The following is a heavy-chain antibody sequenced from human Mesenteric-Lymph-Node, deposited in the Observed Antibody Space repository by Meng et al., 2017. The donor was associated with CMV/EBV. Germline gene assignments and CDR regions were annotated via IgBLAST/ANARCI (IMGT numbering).Heavy chain of an antibody. D-gene: IGHD3-3*01. CDR2: INQDGSEK. V-gene: IGHV3-7*01. CDR3: ARDRFEYYDFWSGSSSGAFDI. CDR1: GFALSSYR. Sequence: GGSLRLSCAASGFALSSYRMNWVRQAPGKGLEWVANINQDGSEKYYVDSVKGRFTISRDNPKKSLYLQMNSLRAEDTAVYYCARDRFEYYDFWSGSSSGAFDIWGQGTMVTVSS. J-gene: IGHJ3*02.